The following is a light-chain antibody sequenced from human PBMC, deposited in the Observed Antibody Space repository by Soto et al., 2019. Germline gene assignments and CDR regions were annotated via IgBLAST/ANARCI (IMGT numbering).Light chain of an antibody. Sequence: SVLTQPASVSGSPGQSITISCTGTSSDVGNYKYVSWYQQHPGKAPKLMIYEVSDRPAGVSNRFSGSKSGNTASLTISGLQAEDETDYYCFSYTSSRTYVFGPGTKGTVL. V-gene: IGLV2-14*01. CDR3: FSYTSSRTYV. CDR1: SSDVGNYKY. J-gene: IGLJ1*01. CDR2: EVS.